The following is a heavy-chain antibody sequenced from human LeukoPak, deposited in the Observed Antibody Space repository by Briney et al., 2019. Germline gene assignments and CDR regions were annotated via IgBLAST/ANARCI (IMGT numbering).Heavy chain of an antibody. CDR2: INPNSGGT. D-gene: IGHD1-20*01. CDR1: GYTFTGYY. CDR3: AGNLRITGTTHVVFYYYGMDV. J-gene: IGHJ6*02. Sequence: ASVKVSCKASGYTFTGYYMHWVRQAPGQGLEWMGWINPNSGGTNYAQEFQGRVTMTRDTSISTAYMELSRLRSDDTAVYYCAGNLRITGTTHVVFYYYGMDVWGQGTTVTVSS. V-gene: IGHV1-2*02.